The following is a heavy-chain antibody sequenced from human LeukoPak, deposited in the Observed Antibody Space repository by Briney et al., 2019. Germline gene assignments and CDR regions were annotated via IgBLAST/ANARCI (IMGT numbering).Heavy chain of an antibody. CDR1: GGSISSYY. J-gene: IGHJ4*02. Sequence: SSETLSLTCTVSGGSISSYYWSWIRQPPGRGLEWIGYIYYSGSTNYNPSLKSRVNKSVDTSKNQFSLKLSSVTAADTAVYYCARGGVRNLAPLWGQGTLVTVSS. V-gene: IGHV4-59*01. CDR2: IYYSGST. CDR3: ARGGVRNLAPL. D-gene: IGHD3-3*01.